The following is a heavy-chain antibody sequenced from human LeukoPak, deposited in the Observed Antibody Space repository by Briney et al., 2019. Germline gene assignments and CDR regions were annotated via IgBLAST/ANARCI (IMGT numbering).Heavy chain of an antibody. V-gene: IGHV1-18*01. CDR2: ISAYNGNT. Sequence: ASVKVSCKASGYTFTSYGISWVRHAPGQGLEWMGWISAYNGNTNYAQKLQGRVNMTTDTSTSTAYMELRSLRSDDTAVYYCARGAPRGYSYGDAFDIWGQGPMVTVSS. CDR1: GYTFTSYG. J-gene: IGHJ3*02. D-gene: IGHD5-18*01. CDR3: ARGAPRGYSYGDAFDI.